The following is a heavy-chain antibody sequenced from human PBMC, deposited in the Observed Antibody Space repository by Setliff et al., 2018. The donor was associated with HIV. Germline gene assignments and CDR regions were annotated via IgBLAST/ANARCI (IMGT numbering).Heavy chain of an antibody. CDR1: GYTFVNYG. CDR3: ARGRWLQSAFDY. CDR2: ISVDKGDT. J-gene: IGHJ4*02. V-gene: IGHV1-18*01. D-gene: IGHD5-12*01. Sequence: ASVKVSCKASGYTFVNYGITWVRQAPGQGLEWMGWISVDKGDTNYAQKVQGRVTMTTDTSTSTAYMELRSLRSDDTAVYYCARGRWLQSAFDYWGQGTLVTVSS.